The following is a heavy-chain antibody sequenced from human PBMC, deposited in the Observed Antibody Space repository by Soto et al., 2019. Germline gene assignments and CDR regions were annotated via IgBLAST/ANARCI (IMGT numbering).Heavy chain of an antibody. D-gene: IGHD5-18*01. V-gene: IGHV1-2*04. CDR2: INPNSGDT. Sequence: ASVKVSCKTSGYTFTVYYMHWVRQAPGQGLYWMGWINPNSGDTNYAQRFQGWVTMTRDTSINTAYMELSRLKSDDTAVYYCARDFSWIQPYYSYYYFGMDVWGQGTTVTVSS. CDR1: GYTFTVYY. CDR3: ARDFSWIQPYYSYYYFGMDV. J-gene: IGHJ6*02.